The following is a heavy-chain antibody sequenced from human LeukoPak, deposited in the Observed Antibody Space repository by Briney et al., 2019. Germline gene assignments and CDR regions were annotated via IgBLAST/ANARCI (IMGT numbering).Heavy chain of an antibody. V-gene: IGHV1-2*02. J-gene: IGHJ5*02. CDR1: GYTFTGYY. CDR3: ARYKERFLEWFYSWFDP. CDR2: VNPNSGGT. Sequence: GASVKVSCKASGYTFTGYYMHWVRQAPGQGLEWMGWVNPNSGGTNYAQKFQGRVTMTRDTSISTAYMELSRLRSDDTAVYYCARYKERFLEWFYSWFDPWGQGTLVTVSS. D-gene: IGHD3-3*01.